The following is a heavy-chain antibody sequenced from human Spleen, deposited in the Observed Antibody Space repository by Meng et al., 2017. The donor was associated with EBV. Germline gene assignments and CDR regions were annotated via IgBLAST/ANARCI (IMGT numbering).Heavy chain of an antibody. Sequence: QLQLVQPGSEVKKPGTLVKVFCKASGYIITDYAMNWVRQAPGQGLEWMGWISPYNGNTKYAQKLQGRVTMTTDTSASTAYMELRSLRSDDTAVYYCARDLRGGSYYLDYWGQGTLVTVSS. CDR1: GYIITDYA. CDR3: ARDLRGGSYYLDY. CDR2: ISPYNGNT. V-gene: IGHV1-18*01. D-gene: IGHD1-26*01. J-gene: IGHJ4*02.